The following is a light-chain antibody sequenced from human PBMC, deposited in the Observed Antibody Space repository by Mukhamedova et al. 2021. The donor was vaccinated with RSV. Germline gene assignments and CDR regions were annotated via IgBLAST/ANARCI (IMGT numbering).Light chain of an antibody. CDR3: HQYQTSVYT. J-gene: IGKJ2*01. V-gene: IGKV1-NL1*01. Sequence: WYQRRVHGEAPKLLVFDASILQSGVPSRFSGSGFGTEFTLTISSLQPEDFATYYCHQYQTSVYTFGQGTKLET. CDR2: DAS.